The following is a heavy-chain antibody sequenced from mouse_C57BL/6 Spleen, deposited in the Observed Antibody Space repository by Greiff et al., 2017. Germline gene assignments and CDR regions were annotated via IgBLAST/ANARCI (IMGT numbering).Heavy chain of an antibody. CDR3: TPLFHWYFEG. V-gene: IGHV1-15*01. CDR1: GYTFTDYE. CDR2: IDPETGGT. Sequence: QVQLKQSGAELVRPGASVTLSCKASGYTFTDYEMHWVKQTPVHGLEWIGAIDPETGGTAYNQKFKGKAILTADKSSSTAYMELRSLTSEDSAVYYCTPLFHWYFEGWGTGTTVTVSS. D-gene: IGHD1-1*01. J-gene: IGHJ1*03.